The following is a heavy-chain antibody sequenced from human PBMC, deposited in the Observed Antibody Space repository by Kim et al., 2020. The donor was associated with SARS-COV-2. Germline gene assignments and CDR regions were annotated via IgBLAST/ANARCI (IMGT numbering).Heavy chain of an antibody. Sequence: GGSLRLSCAASGFTFSSYSMNWVRQAPGKGLEWVSSISSSSSYIYYADSVKGRFTISRDNAKNSLYLQMNSLRAEDTAVYYCARVGEWLLYLYYYYYGMDVWGQGTTVTVSS. J-gene: IGHJ6*02. V-gene: IGHV3-21*01. CDR3: ARVGEWLLYLYYYYYGMDV. CDR2: ISSSSSYI. D-gene: IGHD3-3*01. CDR1: GFTFSSYS.